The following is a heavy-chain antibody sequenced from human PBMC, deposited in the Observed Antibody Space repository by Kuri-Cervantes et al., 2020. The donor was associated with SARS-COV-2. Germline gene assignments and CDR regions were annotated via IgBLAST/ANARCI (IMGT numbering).Heavy chain of an antibody. CDR2: INDSGST. Sequence: SETLSLTCDVSGGSFSGYYWNWIRQPPGKGLEWIGEINDSGSTNYNPSLKSRVTISVDTSKNQFSLKLSSVTAADTAVYCCARLSPGYSYGYPDYWGQGTLVTVSS. V-gene: IGHV4-34*01. CDR1: GGSFSGYY. D-gene: IGHD5-18*01. CDR3: ARLSPGYSYGYPDY. J-gene: IGHJ4*02.